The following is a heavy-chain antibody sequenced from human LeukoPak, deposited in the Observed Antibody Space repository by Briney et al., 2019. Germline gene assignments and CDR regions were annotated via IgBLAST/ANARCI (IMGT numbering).Heavy chain of an antibody. CDR2: FYYSGSI. D-gene: IGHD2-2*01. CDR3: ARDTGHQLSRRNYYAMDV. V-gene: IGHV4-39*07. J-gene: IGHJ6*02. CDR1: GGSISSTSYY. Sequence: PSETLSLTCIVSGGSISSTSYYWGWIRQSPGKGLEWIGSFYYSGSIFDNRSLRSRVTISIDMSKNQFSLKVSSVTAADTAVYYCARDTGHQLSRRNYYAMDVWGQGTTVTVS.